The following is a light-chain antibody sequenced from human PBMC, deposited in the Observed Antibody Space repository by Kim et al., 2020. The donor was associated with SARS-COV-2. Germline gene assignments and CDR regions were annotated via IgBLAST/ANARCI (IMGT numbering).Light chain of an antibody. J-gene: IGKJ4*01. V-gene: IGKV3-11*01. CDR1: QSVGSL. CDR2: DTS. CDR3: QQLNNWPLT. Sequence: EVVLTQSPATLSLSPGERATLSCRASQSVGSLLTWYQQKLGHAPRLLIYDTSNRTPGLTTGFSCSGFGTDFTLTISSLEPEVFAVYYCQQLNNWPLTFGGGTKVDIK.